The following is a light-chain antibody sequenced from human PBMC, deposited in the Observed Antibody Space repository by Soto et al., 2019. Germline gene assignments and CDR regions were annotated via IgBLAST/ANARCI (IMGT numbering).Light chain of an antibody. Sequence: QSVLTQPRSVSGSPGQSVTISCTVSSSDVGRYEYVSWYQQHPGKVPKLIIYDVSERPTGVPDRFSGSKSGNTASLTISGLQAEDEADYSCCSFAGSYTYVFGGGTKVTVL. J-gene: IGLJ1*01. CDR1: SSDVGRYEY. V-gene: IGLV2-11*01. CDR2: DVS. CDR3: CSFAGSYTYV.